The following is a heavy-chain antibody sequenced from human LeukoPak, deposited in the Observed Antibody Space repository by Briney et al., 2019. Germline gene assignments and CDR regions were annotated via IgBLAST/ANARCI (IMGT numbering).Heavy chain of an antibody. CDR1: GGSFSGYY. CDR2: INHSGST. CDR3: ARGFTHDAFDI. V-gene: IGHV4-34*01. Sequence: SETLSLTCAVYGGSFSGYYWSWIRQPPGKGLEWIGEINHSGSTNYNPSLKSRVTISVDTSKNQFSLKLSSVTAADTAVYYCARGFTHDAFDIWGQGTMVTVSS. J-gene: IGHJ3*02.